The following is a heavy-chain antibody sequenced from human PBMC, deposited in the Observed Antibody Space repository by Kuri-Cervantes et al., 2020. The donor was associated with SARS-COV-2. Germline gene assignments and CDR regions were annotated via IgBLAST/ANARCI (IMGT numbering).Heavy chain of an antibody. Sequence: GESLKISCAASGFTFSSYSMNWVRQAPGKGLEWVSAISGSGGSTYYADSVKGRFTISRDNSKNTLYLQMNSLRAEDTAVYYCAKTYSSGWFDYWGQGTLVTVSS. V-gene: IGHV3-23*01. CDR3: AKTYSSGWFDY. CDR1: GFTFSSYS. D-gene: IGHD6-19*01. CDR2: ISGSGGST. J-gene: IGHJ4*02.